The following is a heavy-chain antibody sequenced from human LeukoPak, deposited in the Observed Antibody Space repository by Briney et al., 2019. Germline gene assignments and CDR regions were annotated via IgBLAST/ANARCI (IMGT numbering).Heavy chain of an antibody. V-gene: IGHV3-23*01. CDR1: GFSVSNSG. CDR2: ISVDGGTA. Sequence: GGSLRLSCTVSGFSVSNSGMSWVRQAPGKGLELISAISVDGGTALYADSVKGRFIISRDNSKNTLYLKMSSLRAEDTAVYYCAKGYLSGWYPHWGQGSLVSVSS. CDR3: AKGYLSGWYPH. D-gene: IGHD6-19*01. J-gene: IGHJ4*02.